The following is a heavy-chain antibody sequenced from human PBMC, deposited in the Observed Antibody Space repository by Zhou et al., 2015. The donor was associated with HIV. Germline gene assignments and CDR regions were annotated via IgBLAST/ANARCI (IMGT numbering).Heavy chain of an antibody. J-gene: IGHJ6*02. D-gene: IGHD2-2*01. V-gene: IGHV1-3*05. Sequence: QVQLVQSGAEEKKPGASVKVSCKASGYTFTSYAMHWVRQAPGQRLEWMGWINAGNGNTKYSQKFQGRVTITRDTSASTAYMELSSLRSEDTAVYYCARYCSSTSCYLDGMDVWGQGTTVTVSS. CDR3: ARYCSSTSCYLDGMDV. CDR2: INAGNGNT. CDR1: GYTFTSYA.